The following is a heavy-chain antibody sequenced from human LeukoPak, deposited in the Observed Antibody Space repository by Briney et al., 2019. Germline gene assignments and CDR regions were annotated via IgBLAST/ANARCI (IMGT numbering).Heavy chain of an antibody. CDR3: ARDDRKAATGTYNDY. CDR1: GRSFSGYY. D-gene: IGHD6-13*01. V-gene: IGHV4-34*01. Sequence: PSETLSLTCAVYGRSFSGYYWSWIRQPPGKGLEWIGEINHSGSTNYNPSLKSRVTISVDTSKNQFSLKLSSVTAADTAVYYCARDDRKAATGTYNDYWGQGTLVTVSS. CDR2: INHSGST. J-gene: IGHJ4*02.